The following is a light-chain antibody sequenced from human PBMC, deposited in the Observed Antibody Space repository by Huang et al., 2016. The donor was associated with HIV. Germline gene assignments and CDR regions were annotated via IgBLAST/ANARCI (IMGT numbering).Light chain of an antibody. CDR1: QGISYN. Sequence: DIQMTQSPSSLSASVGDRVTLTCRASQGISYNLAWFQQKPGKAPQSLIYEASYLQSGVPSKVSGSGSGTDFTLTISSLQPEDFATYYCLQYNAYPRTFGQGTKVEIK. J-gene: IGKJ1*01. CDR2: EAS. V-gene: IGKV1-16*02. CDR3: LQYNAYPRT.